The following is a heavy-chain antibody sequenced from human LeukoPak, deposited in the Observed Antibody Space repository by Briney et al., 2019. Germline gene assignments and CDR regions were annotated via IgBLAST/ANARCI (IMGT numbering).Heavy chain of an antibody. CDR3: ARQSTPHFDY. CDR1: GFTFSSYG. CDR2: ISYDGSNK. D-gene: IGHD4-11*01. J-gene: IGHJ4*02. Sequence: PGGSLRLSCAASGFTFSSYGMHWVRQAPGKGLEWVAVISYDGSNKYYADSVKGRFTISRDNSKNTLYLQMNSLRAEDTAVYYCARQSTPHFDYWGQGTLVTVSS. V-gene: IGHV3-30*03.